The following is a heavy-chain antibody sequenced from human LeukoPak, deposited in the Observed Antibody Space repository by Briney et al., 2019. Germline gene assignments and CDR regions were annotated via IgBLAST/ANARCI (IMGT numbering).Heavy chain of an antibody. CDR1: GFTFSSYV. V-gene: IGHV3-30*18. Sequence: PGGSLRLSRAASGFTFSSYVMHWVRQAPGKGLEWVAVISYDGSNEYYADSVKGRFTISRDNSKNTLYLQMNSLRAEDTAVYYCAKDRQLGRLMYYSDYWGQGTLVTVSS. CDR2: ISYDGSNE. CDR3: AKDRQLGRLMYYSDY. D-gene: IGHD6-6*01. J-gene: IGHJ4*02.